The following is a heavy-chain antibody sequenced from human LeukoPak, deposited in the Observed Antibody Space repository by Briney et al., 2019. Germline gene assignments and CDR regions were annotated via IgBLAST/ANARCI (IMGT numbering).Heavy chain of an antibody. D-gene: IGHD6-19*01. Sequence: ASVKVSCKASGYTFTSYDINWVRQATGQGLEWTGWMNPNSGNTGYAQKFQGRVTMTRNTSISTAYMELSSLRSEDTAVYYCARVGFPYSSGWSYIWGQGTMVTVSS. CDR2: MNPNSGNT. CDR1: GYTFTSYD. CDR3: ARVGFPYSSGWSYI. V-gene: IGHV1-8*01. J-gene: IGHJ3*02.